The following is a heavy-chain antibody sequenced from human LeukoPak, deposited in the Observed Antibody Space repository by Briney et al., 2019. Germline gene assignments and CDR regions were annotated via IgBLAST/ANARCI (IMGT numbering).Heavy chain of an antibody. D-gene: IGHD6-6*01. CDR3: AKDADLIAARSTYYYYYYMDV. Sequence: PGGSLRLSCAASGFTFSSYAMHWVRQAPGKGLEYVSAISSNGGSTYYANSVKGRFTISRDNSKNTLYLQMNSLRAEDTAVYYCAKDADLIAARSTYYYYYYMDVWGKGTTVTVSS. CDR1: GFTFSSYA. CDR2: ISSNGGST. V-gene: IGHV3-64*01. J-gene: IGHJ6*03.